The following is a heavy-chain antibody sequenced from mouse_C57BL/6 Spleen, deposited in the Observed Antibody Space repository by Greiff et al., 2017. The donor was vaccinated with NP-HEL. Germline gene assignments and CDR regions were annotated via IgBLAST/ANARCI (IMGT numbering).Heavy chain of an antibody. Sequence: VQLQQPGAELVRPGSSVKLSCKASGYTFTSYWMHWVKQRPIQGLEWIGNIDPSDSETHYNQKFKDKATLTVDKSSSTAYMQLSSLTSEDSAVYYCAREGADYGSYWYFDVWGTGTTVTVSS. CDR1: GYTFTSYW. J-gene: IGHJ1*03. CDR2: IDPSDSET. D-gene: IGHD1-1*01. CDR3: AREGADYGSYWYFDV. V-gene: IGHV1-52*01.